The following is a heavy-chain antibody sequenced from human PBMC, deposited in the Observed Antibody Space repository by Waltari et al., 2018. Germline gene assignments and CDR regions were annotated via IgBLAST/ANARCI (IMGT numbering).Heavy chain of an antibody. J-gene: IGHJ4*02. D-gene: IGHD2-21*01. CDR3: ARGRDGYKLLDY. CDR1: GGPFSSYA. V-gene: IGHV1-69*08. Sequence: QVQLVQSGAEVKKPGSSMKVSCKASGGPFSSYAISWVRQAPGQGIEWMGRIIPIFVTANYAQKFQGRVTITADKSTSTAYMELSSLRSEDTAVYYCARGRDGYKLLDYWGQGTLVTVSS. CDR2: IIPIFVTA.